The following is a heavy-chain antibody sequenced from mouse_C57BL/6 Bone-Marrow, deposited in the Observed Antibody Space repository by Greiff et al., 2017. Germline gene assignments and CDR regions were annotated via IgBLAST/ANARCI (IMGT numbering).Heavy chain of an antibody. J-gene: IGHJ1*03. CDR1: GFNIKDDY. CDR2: IDPDNGDT. D-gene: IGHD1-1*01. CDR3: AARCYGSSRGYWYFDV. Sequence: VQLQQSGAELVRPGASVKLSCTASGFNIKDDYMHWVKQRPEQGLEWIGWIDPDNGDTEYASKFKGKATLTVDTSSTTAYLQLSSLTSEDTAVYYCAARCYGSSRGYWYFDVWGTGTTVTVSS. V-gene: IGHV14-4*01.